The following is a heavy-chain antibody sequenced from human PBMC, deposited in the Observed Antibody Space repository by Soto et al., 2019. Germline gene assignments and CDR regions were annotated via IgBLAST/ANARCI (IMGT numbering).Heavy chain of an antibody. CDR3: AKALSYCSGGSCYSYYYYGMDV. J-gene: IGHJ6*02. CDR1: GFTFSSYA. CDR2: ISGSGGST. V-gene: IGHV3-23*01. D-gene: IGHD2-15*01. Sequence: EVQLLESGGGLVQPGGSLRLSCAASGFTFSSYAMSWVRQAPGKGLEWVSAISGSGGSTYYADSVKGRFTISRDNSKNTLYVQMNSLRAEDTAVYYCAKALSYCSGGSCYSYYYYGMDVWGQGTTVTVSS.